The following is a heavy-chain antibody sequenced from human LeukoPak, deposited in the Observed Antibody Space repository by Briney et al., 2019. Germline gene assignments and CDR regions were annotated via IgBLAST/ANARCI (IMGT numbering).Heavy chain of an antibody. J-gene: IGHJ4*02. CDR2: IAYDGSRA. Sequence: GRSLRLSYAGSGFTFGGYGMHWFRQTPGKGLEWVAVIAYDGSRAFYADSVKGRFTISRDNSKSTMSVQMDDLRAEDTAVYYCTRYNNDHFDYWGQGTLVTVSS. D-gene: IGHD1-14*01. CDR1: GFTFGGYG. V-gene: IGHV3-33*01. CDR3: TRYNNDHFDY.